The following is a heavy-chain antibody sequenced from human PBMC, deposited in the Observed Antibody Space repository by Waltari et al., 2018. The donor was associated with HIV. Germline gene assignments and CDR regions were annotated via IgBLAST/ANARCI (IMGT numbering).Heavy chain of an antibody. J-gene: IGHJ3*02. V-gene: IGHV4-4*07. Sequence: QVQLQESGPGLVKPSETLSLTCTVSGGSISSFYWSWVRQPAGKGLEWIGRFYSSGNSNYNPSLKSRVTLSLDTSKTQFSLNLSSVTAADTAVYYCARANSSTSRYSAFDMWGQGTVVTVSS. CDR1: GGSISSFY. D-gene: IGHD2-2*02. CDR3: ARANSSTSRYSAFDM. CDR2: FYSSGNS.